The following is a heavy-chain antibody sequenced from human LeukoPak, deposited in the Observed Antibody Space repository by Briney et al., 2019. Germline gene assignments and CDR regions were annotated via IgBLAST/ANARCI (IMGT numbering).Heavy chain of an antibody. D-gene: IGHD6-13*01. V-gene: IGHV3-9*01. CDR1: GFTFDDYA. CDR2: ISWNSGSI. Sequence: GGSLRLTCAASGFTFDDYAMHWVRQAPGEGLEWVSGISWNSGSIGYADSVKGRFTISRDNAKNSLYLQMNSLRAEDTALYYCAKDSDGYSSSPIDYWGQGTLVTVSS. J-gene: IGHJ4*02. CDR3: AKDSDGYSSSPIDY.